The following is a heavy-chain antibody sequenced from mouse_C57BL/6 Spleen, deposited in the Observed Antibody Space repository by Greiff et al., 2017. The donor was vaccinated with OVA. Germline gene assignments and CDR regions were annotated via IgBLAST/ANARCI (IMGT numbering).Heavy chain of an antibody. V-gene: IGHV3-6*01. CDR2: ISYDGSN. J-gene: IGHJ2*01. CDR3: ARVGGPYYFDY. Sequence: EVQLQESGPGLVKPSQSLSLTCSVTGYSITSGYYWNWIRQFPGNKLEWMGYISYDGSNNYNPSLKNRISITRDTSKNQFFLKLNSVTTEDTATYYCARVGGPYYFDYWGQGTTLTVSS. CDR1: GYSITSGYY.